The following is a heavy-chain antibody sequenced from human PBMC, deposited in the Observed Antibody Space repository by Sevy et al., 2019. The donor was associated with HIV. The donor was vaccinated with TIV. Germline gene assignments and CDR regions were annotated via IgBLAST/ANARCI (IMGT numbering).Heavy chain of an antibody. J-gene: IGHJ6*02. CDR3: AKDTVPVGYRFDYQYTYYYGMDV. V-gene: IGHV3-9*01. CDR2: ISWNGFST. D-gene: IGHD5-18*01. CDR1: GSGFRFDDYA. Sequence: GGSLRLSCVASGSGFRFDDYAMNWVRQAPGKGLEWVAGISWNGFSTGYGDSVKGRATISRDNAKNSVYLQMNNPRDEDTALYYCAKDTVPVGYRFDYQYTYYYGMDVWGQGTTVTVSS.